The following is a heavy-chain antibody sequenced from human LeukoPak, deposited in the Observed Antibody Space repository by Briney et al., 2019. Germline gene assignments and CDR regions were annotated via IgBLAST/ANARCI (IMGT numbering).Heavy chain of an antibody. CDR1: GFTFSSYS. J-gene: IGHJ4*02. V-gene: IGHV3-21*01. CDR2: ISSSSSYI. CDR3: ARALVRESDY. Sequence: GGPLRLSCAASGFTFSSYSMNWVRQAPGKGLEWVSSISSSSSYIYYADSVRGRFTISRDNAKNSLYLQMNSLRAEDTAVYYCARALVRESDYWGQGTLVTVSS. D-gene: IGHD3-10*01.